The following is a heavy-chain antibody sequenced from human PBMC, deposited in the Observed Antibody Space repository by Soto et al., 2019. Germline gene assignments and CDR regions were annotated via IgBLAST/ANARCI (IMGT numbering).Heavy chain of an antibody. J-gene: IGHJ4*02. V-gene: IGHV3-30*18. CDR3: AKGTPKWYSSGWIDY. Sequence: GGSLRLSCAASGLTFSSYGMHWVRQAPGKGLEWVAVISYDGSNKYYADSVKGRFTISRDNSKNTLYLQMNSLRAEDTAVYYCAKGTPKWYSSGWIDYQGPGTLVTVST. D-gene: IGHD6-19*01. CDR1: GLTFSSYG. CDR2: ISYDGSNK.